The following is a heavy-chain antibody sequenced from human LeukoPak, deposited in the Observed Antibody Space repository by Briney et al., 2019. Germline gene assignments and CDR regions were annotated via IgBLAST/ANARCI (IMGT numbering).Heavy chain of an antibody. CDR3: ARGGYYYDSSGFSYFDY. CDR1: GFTVSTNY. Sequence: GGSLRLSCAASGFTVSTNYMSWVRQAPGKGLEWVSVIYSGGGTYYADSVKGRFTISRDNSKNTLYLQMSSLRAEDTAVYYCARGGYYYDSSGFSYFDYWGQGTLVTVSS. D-gene: IGHD3-22*01. V-gene: IGHV3-53*01. J-gene: IGHJ4*02. CDR2: IYSGGGT.